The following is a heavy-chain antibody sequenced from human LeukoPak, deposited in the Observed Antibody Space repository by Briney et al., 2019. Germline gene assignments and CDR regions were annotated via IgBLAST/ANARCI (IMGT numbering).Heavy chain of an antibody. CDR1: GGSISSGGYY. V-gene: IGHV4-61*02. D-gene: IGHD1-26*01. J-gene: IGHJ6*03. CDR3: AREGYRYSGSYYGYYYYMDV. CDR2: IYTSGST. Sequence: SETLSLTCTVSGGSISSGGYYWSWIRQPAGKGLEWIGRIYTSGSTNYNPSLKSRVTMSVDTSKNQFSLKLSSVTAADTAVYYCAREGYRYSGSYYGYYYYMDVWGKGTTVTVSS.